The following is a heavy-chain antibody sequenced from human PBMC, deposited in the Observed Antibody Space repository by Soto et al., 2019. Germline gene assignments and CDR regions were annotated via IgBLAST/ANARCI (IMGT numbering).Heavy chain of an antibody. CDR1: GGTFSSYA. J-gene: IGHJ6*02. Sequence: SVKVSCKASGGTFSSYAISWVRQAPGQGLEWMGGIIPIFGTANYAQKFQGRVTITADKSTSTAYMELSSLRSEDTAVYYCARGETRGYYYGMDVWGQGTTVTVSS. V-gene: IGHV1-69*06. CDR2: IIPIFGTA. CDR3: ARGETRGYYYGMDV.